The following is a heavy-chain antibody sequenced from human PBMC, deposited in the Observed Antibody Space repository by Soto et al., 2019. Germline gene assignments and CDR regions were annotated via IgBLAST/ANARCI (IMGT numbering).Heavy chain of an antibody. J-gene: IGHJ6*02. CDR2: IYYSGST. Sequence: SETLSLTCPVSGGSSSSGDYYWSWIRKPPGKGLEWIGYIYYSGSTNYNPSLKSRVTMSVDTSKNQFSLKLSSVTAVDTAVYYCARNGGGFLAYMDVWGQGTTVTVSS. CDR1: GGSSSSGDYY. V-gene: IGHV4-61*08. CDR3: ARNGGGFLAYMDV. D-gene: IGHD3-16*01.